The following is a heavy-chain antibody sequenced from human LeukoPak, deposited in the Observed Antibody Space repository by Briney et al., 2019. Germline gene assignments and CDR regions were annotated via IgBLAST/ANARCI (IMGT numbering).Heavy chain of an antibody. CDR2: ISASGAST. D-gene: IGHD1-26*01. CDR3: AKDQYSGSFTAFDY. CDR1: GFTFSSYA. V-gene: IGHV3-23*01. Sequence: GGSLRLSCAASGFTFSSYAMSWVRQAPGKGLEWASAISASGASTYYADSVKGRFTISRDKSKNTLYLQMSSLRAEDTAIYYCAKDQYSGSFTAFDYWGQGTLVTVSS. J-gene: IGHJ4*02.